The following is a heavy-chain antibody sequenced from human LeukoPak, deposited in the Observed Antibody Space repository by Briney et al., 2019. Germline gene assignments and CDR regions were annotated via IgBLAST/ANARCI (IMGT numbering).Heavy chain of an antibody. Sequence: ASVKVSCKASGFTFTDYFIHWVRQAPGQGLEWMGWINPNSGGTNYAQKFQGRVTMTRDTSISTAYMELSRLRSDDTAVYYCARDEKYYYDSSGYYQEYFQHWGQGTLVTVSS. CDR3: ARDEKYYYDSSGYYQEYFQH. D-gene: IGHD3-22*01. V-gene: IGHV1-2*02. J-gene: IGHJ1*01. CDR1: GFTFTDYF. CDR2: INPNSGGT.